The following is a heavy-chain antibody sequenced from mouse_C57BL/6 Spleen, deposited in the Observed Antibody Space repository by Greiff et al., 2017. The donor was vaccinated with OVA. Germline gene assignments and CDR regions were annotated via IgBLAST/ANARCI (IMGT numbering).Heavy chain of an antibody. CDR1: GYTFTTYP. V-gene: IGHV1-47*01. CDR2: FHPYNDDT. Sequence: QVQLKESGAELVKPGASVKMSCKASGYTFTTYPIEWMKQNHGKSLEWIGNFHPYNDDTKYNEKFKGKATLTVEKSSSTVYLELSRLTSDDSVVYYCARGGYYYTFYAMDYWGQGTSVTVSS. D-gene: IGHD2-3*01. J-gene: IGHJ4*01. CDR3: ARGGYYYTFYAMDY.